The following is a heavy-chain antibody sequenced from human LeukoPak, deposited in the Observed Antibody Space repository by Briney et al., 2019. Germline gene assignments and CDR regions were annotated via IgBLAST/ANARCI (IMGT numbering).Heavy chain of an antibody. V-gene: IGHV3-49*04. CDR3: TRADHYHYGSAMRSDY. Sequence: GGSLRLSCTTSGFTFGDYAMSWVRQAPGKGLEWVGFIRSTIYSATTEYAASVNGRFIISRDDSKSIAYLQMNSLNTEDTAVYYCTRADHYHYGSAMRSDYWGQGTLVTVSS. D-gene: IGHD3-10*01. CDR1: GFTFGDYA. J-gene: IGHJ4*02. CDR2: IRSTIYSATT.